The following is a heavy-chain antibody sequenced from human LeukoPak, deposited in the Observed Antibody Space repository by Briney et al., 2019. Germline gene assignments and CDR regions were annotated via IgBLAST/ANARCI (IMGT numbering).Heavy chain of an antibody. D-gene: IGHD3-10*01. CDR1: GYTFTSYG. J-gene: IGHJ4*02. V-gene: IGHV1-18*01. CDR3: ARDESITMVRGTLYY. CDR2: ISVYHGNT. Sequence: ASVKVPCKASGYTFTSYGVSWVRQAPGQGLEWMGWISVYHGNTNYARNLQGRVTLTTDTSTSTAYMELRSLTPDDTAVYYCARDESITMVRGTLYYWGQGTLVTVSS.